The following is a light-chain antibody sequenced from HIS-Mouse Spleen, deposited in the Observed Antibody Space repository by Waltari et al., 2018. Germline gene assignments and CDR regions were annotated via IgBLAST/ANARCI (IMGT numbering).Light chain of an antibody. J-gene: IGLJ2*01. CDR3: YSTDSSGNHRV. Sequence: SYELTQPPSVSVSPGQTARITCSGDALPTKYAYWYQQKSGQAPELVIYEDSKLPSGIPERFSGSSSGTMATLTISGAQVEDEADYYCYSTDSSGNHRVFGGGTKLTVL. CDR2: EDS. V-gene: IGLV3-10*01. CDR1: ALPTKY.